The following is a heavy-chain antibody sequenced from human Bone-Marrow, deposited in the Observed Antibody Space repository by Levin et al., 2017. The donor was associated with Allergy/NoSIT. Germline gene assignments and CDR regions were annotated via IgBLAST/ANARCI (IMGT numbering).Heavy chain of an antibody. CDR1: GYTFTSYA. D-gene: IGHD2-2*02. Sequence: GASVKVSCKASGYTFTSYAMHWVRQAPGQRLEWMGWINAGNGNTKYSQKFQGRVTITRDTSASTAYMELSSLRSEDTAVYYCARLGGRIVVVPAAITDYYYYGMDVWGQGTTVTVSS. CDR2: INAGNGNT. J-gene: IGHJ6*02. CDR3: ARLGGRIVVVPAAITDYYYYGMDV. V-gene: IGHV1-3*01.